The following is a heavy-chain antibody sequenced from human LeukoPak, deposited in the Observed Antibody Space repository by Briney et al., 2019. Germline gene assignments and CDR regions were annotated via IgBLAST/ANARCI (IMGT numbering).Heavy chain of an antibody. J-gene: IGHJ4*02. CDR2: IIPIFGTA. CDR3: ARRYYYGSGSYYKDY. V-gene: IGHV1-69*06. D-gene: IGHD3-10*01. CDR1: GGTFSSYA. Sequence: SVKVSCKASGGTFSSYAISWVRQAPGQGLEWMGGIIPIFGTANYAQKFQGRVTMTGDTSISTAYMELSRLRSDDTAVYYCARRYYYGSGSYYKDYWGQGTLVTVSS.